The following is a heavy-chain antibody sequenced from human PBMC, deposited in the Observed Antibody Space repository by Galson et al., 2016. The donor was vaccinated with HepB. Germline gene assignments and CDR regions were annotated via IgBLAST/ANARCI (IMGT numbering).Heavy chain of an antibody. CDR3: AKGWSGPDS. D-gene: IGHD3-3*01. CDR1: GFTFSTSA. Sequence: SLRLSCAASGFTFSTSAMSWVRQAPGQGLEWVSAISSTSHGTYYADSVKGRFTISRDNAKNTLFLQMDSLKIDDTAVYYCAKGWSGPDSWGQGTLVTVSS. CDR2: ISSTSHGT. J-gene: IGHJ4*02. V-gene: IGHV3-23*01.